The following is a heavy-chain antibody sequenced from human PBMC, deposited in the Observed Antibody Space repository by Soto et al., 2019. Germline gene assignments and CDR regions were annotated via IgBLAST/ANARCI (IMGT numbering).Heavy chain of an antibody. V-gene: IGHV1-3*01. CDR3: ARDRGRRIQLWFFDY. CDR1: GYTFTSYA. D-gene: IGHD5-18*01. Sequence: ASVKVSCKASGYTFTSYAMHWVRQAPGQRLEWMGWINAGNGNTKYSQKFQGRVTITRDTSASTAYMELSSLRSEDTAVYYCARDRGRRIQLWFFDYWGQGTLVTVSS. CDR2: INAGNGNT. J-gene: IGHJ4*02.